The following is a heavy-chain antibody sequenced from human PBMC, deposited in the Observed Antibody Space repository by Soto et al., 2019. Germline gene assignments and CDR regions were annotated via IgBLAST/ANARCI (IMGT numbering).Heavy chain of an antibody. D-gene: IGHD2-15*01. CDR1: GFTFNHYA. J-gene: IGHJ4*02. CDR3: AKDYTVAADPSSVILFDY. V-gene: IGHV3-23*01. Sequence: PGGSLRLSCAASGFTFNHYAMSWARQAPGKGLEWVSIIIANGGTFYADSVKGRFTISRDNSKNTVYLQMSSLRVEDTAIYYCAKDYTVAADPSSVILFDYWGQGTLVTVSS. CDR2: IIANGGT.